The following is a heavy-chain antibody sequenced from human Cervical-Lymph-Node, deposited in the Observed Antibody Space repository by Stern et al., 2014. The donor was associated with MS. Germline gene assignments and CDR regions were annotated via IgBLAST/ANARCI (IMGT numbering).Heavy chain of an antibody. CDR3: ARDHLALFYDNSGQIAFDI. J-gene: IGHJ3*02. CDR2: LYNDGTT. V-gene: IGHV3-66*02. Sequence: EVQLLESGGGLVQPGGSLRLSCAASGFSVRTYYMHWVRQAPGKGLEWVSVLYNDGTTYYADSVKGRFTISRDNSKNTLYLQMNSLRAEDTAVYYCARDHLALFYDNSGQIAFDIWGQGTVVTVSS. CDR1: GFSVRTYY. D-gene: IGHD3-22*01.